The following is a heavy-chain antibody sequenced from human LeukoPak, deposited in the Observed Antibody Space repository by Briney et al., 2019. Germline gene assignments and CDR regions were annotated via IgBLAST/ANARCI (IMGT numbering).Heavy chain of an antibody. CDR3: AKHFGWYYDSSGYVDY. J-gene: IGHJ4*02. V-gene: IGHV3-23*01. Sequence: GGSLRLSCAASGFTFSSYGMHWVRQAPGKGLEWVSAISGSGGSTYYADSVKGRFTISRDNSKNTLYLQMNSLRAEDTAVYYCAKHFGWYYDSSGYVDYGGQGTLVTVSS. CDR2: ISGSGGST. CDR1: GFTFSSYG. D-gene: IGHD3-22*01.